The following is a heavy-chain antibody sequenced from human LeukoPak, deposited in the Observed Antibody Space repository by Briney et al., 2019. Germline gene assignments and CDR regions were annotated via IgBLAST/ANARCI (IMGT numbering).Heavy chain of an antibody. CDR2: IYHDGST. CDR1: GGSISSNNW. D-gene: IGHD5-18*01. CDR3: ARDRGGYTYSHDY. Sequence: SETLSLTCAVPGGSISSNNWWIWVRQSPEKGLEWMGEIYHDGSTNYNPSLKSRVTISMDKSKNQLSLKLNFVTAADTAVYYCARDRGGYTYSHDYWGQGTLVTVSP. V-gene: IGHV4-4*02. J-gene: IGHJ4*02.